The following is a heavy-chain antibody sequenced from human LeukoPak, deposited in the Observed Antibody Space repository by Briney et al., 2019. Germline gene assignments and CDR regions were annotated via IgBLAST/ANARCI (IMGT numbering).Heavy chain of an antibody. CDR3: ARAPGLGSGSAFDS. CDR2: ISYDGSNK. Sequence: GRSLRLSCAASGFTFSSFAMHWVRQAPGKGLEWVAVISYDGSNKYYADSVKGRFTISRDNAKNTLYLRMNSLRPEGTAVYYCARAPGLGSGSAFDSWGQGTLVTVSS. J-gene: IGHJ4*02. V-gene: IGHV3-30-3*01. CDR1: GFTFSSFA. D-gene: IGHD3-10*01.